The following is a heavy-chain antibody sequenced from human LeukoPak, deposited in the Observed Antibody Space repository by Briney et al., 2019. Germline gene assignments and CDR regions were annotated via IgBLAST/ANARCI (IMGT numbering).Heavy chain of an antibody. CDR3: ARDGMTRTDSHYYDSSGYSLRNFDY. Sequence: ASVKVSCKASGYTFTSYDINWVRQATGQGLEWMGWISAYNGNTNYAQKLQGRVTMTTDTSTSTAYMGLRSLRSDDTAVYYCARDGMTRTDSHYYDSSGYSLRNFDYWGQGTLVTVSS. J-gene: IGHJ4*02. V-gene: IGHV1-18*01. CDR1: GYTFTSYD. D-gene: IGHD3-22*01. CDR2: ISAYNGNT.